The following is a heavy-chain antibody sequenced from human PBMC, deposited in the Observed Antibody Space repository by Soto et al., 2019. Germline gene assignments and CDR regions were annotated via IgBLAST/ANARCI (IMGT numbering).Heavy chain of an antibody. J-gene: IGHJ4*02. Sequence: LSLTCTVSGGSISSGDYYWSWIRQPPGKGLEWIGYIYYSGSTYYNPSLKSRVTISVDTSKNQFSLKLGSVTAADTAVYYCARDVVGASIDYWGQGTLVTVSS. CDR1: GGSISSGDYY. V-gene: IGHV4-30-4*01. CDR2: IYYSGST. D-gene: IGHD1-26*01. CDR3: ARDVVGASIDY.